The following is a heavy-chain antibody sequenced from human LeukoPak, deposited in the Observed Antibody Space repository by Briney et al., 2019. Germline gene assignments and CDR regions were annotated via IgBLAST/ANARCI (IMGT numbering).Heavy chain of an antibody. J-gene: IGHJ4*02. CDR3: ALYYDSSGYYYY. CDR1: GGSISSGGYY. V-gene: IGHV4-31*11. D-gene: IGHD3-22*01. CDR2: IYYSGST. Sequence: SETLSLTCAVSGGSISSGGYYWSWIRQHPGKGLEWIGYIYYSGSTYYNSSLKSRVSISVDTSKNQFSPKLSSVTAADTAVYYCALYYDSSGYYYYWGQGTLVTVSS.